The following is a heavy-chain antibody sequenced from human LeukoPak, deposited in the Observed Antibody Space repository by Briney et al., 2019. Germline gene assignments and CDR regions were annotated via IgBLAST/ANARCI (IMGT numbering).Heavy chain of an antibody. V-gene: IGHV3-21*01. D-gene: IGHD4-17*01. J-gene: IGHJ4*02. CDR2: ISSSSSYI. Sequence: GGSLRLSCAASGFTFSSYSMNWVRQAPGKGLEWVSSISSSSSYIYYADSVKGRFTISRDNAKNSLYLQMNSLRAEDTAVYYCARKVDYGDYADYWGQGTLVTVSS. CDR3: ARKVDYGDYADY. CDR1: GFTFSSYS.